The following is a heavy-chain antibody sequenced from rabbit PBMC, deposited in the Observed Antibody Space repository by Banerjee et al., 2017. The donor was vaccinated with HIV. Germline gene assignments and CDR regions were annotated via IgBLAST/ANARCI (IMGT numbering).Heavy chain of an antibody. Sequence: QEQLEESGGGLVKPEGSLTLTCKASGFDLSSYYYMCWVRQAPGKGLELIACIDNGDGSTYYASWANGRFTISLDNAQNTVFLQMTSLTAADTATYFCARGGYWAGDGCALWGPGTLVTVS. CDR2: IDNGDGST. J-gene: IGHJ6*01. V-gene: IGHV1S43*01. CDR3: ARGGYWAGDGCAL. CDR1: GFDLSSYYY. D-gene: IGHD1-1*01.